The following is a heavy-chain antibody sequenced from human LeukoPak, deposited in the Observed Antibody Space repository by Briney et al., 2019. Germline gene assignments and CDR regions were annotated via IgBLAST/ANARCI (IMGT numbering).Heavy chain of an antibody. D-gene: IGHD3-10*01. V-gene: IGHV3-23*01. CDR2: ISGSGGMT. Sequence: EGSLRLSCAVSGITFNNYAMNWIRQAPGKGLEWVSDISGSGGMTYYADSVKGRFTISRDNSQKKLYLHMSNLRVEDTAIYFCAKSVLGVAGRGYMDVWGKGTTVTVSS. J-gene: IGHJ6*03. CDR3: AKSVLGVAGRGYMDV. CDR1: GITFNNYA.